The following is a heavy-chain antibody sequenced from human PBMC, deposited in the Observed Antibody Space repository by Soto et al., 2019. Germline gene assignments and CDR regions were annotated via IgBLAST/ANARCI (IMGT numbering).Heavy chain of an antibody. CDR1: GYTFTTYG. V-gene: IGHV1-18*01. D-gene: IGHD5-12*01. CDR3: ARSEYDASGYSSRWFDP. Sequence: QVPLVQSGAEVKKPGASVKVSCKASGYTFTTYGISWVRQARGQGLEWMGWISTYSGNTAYAQKFQGRVTMTTDTSTNTAYMELRSLRSDDTAVYYCARSEYDASGYSSRWFDPWGQGTLVTVSS. J-gene: IGHJ5*02. CDR2: ISTYSGNT.